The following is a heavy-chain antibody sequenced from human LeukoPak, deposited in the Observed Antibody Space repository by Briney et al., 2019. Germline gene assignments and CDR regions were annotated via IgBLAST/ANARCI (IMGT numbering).Heavy chain of an antibody. CDR2: IYYSGST. Sequence: SETLSLTCTVSGGSISSYYWSWIRQPPGKGLEWIGYIYYSGSTNYNPSLKSRVTISVDTSKNQFSLKLSSVTAADTAVYYCARDMITMVRGVIYDWFDPWGQGTLVTASS. D-gene: IGHD3-10*01. CDR3: ARDMITMVRGVIYDWFDP. CDR1: GGSISSYY. V-gene: IGHV4-59*01. J-gene: IGHJ5*02.